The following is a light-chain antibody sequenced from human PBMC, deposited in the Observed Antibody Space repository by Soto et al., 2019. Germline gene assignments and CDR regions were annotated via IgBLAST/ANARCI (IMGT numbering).Light chain of an antibody. CDR3: QQYGDLPVT. CDR1: QDINTY. Sequence: DVQMTQSPSSLSASVGDRVTITCQASQDINTYLNWYQQRPGNAPKVVIYDASNLEPGVSSRFSGIGSETEFTFTISSLQPEDVATYYCQQYGDLPVTFGGGTKV. V-gene: IGKV1-33*01. CDR2: DAS. J-gene: IGKJ4*01.